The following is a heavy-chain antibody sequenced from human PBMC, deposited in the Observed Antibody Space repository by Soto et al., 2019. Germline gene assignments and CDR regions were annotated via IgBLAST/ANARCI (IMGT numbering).Heavy chain of an antibody. J-gene: IGHJ4*02. Sequence: GESLKISCKGSGYSCTSYWIGWVRQMPEKGLELMGIIYPGDSDTRYSPSFQGQVTISADKSISTAYLQWSSLKASDTAMYYCARPFETSGWYDYWGQGTLVTVSS. CDR2: IYPGDSDT. D-gene: IGHD6-19*01. CDR1: GYSCTSYW. V-gene: IGHV5-51*01. CDR3: ARPFETSGWYDY.